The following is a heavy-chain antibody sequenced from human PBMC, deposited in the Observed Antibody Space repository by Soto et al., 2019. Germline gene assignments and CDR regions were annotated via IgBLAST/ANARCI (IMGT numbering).Heavy chain of an antibody. CDR1: GGSFSGYQ. V-gene: IGHV4-34*01. Sequence: QVQLQQWGAGLVKPSETLSLTCAVYGGSFSGYQWTWIRQTPGKRLEWIGEINDSGDINYNPSLKSRVTILVDTPKKQISLKLSSVTAADTAVYYCARGLILWFGELSRRGGYYYYMDVWGKGTTVTVSS. CDR3: ARGLILWFGELSRRGGYYYYMDV. J-gene: IGHJ6*03. CDR2: INDSGDI. D-gene: IGHD3-10*01.